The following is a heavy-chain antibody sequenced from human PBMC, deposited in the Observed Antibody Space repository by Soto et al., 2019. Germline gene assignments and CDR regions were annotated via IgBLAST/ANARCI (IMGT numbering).Heavy chain of an antibody. CDR3: AKDVGFQQHLFVFDL. J-gene: IGHJ4*02. CDR2: IIPMFRSS. D-gene: IGHD3-10*02. V-gene: IGHV1-69*13. CDR1: GGTFTDYA. Sequence: ASVKVSCKASGGTFTDYAFSWVRQAPGQGLEWMGGIIPMFRSSNFAQKFQDRLTIFADASAGRAYMELSSLRSDDTAIYYCAKDVGFQQHLFVFDLWGQGTLVTVSS.